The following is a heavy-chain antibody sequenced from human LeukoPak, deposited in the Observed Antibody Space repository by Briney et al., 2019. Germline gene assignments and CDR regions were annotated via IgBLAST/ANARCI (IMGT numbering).Heavy chain of an antibody. J-gene: IGHJ5*02. V-gene: IGHV3-30*02. Sequence: PGGSLRLSCAPSGFTFSTYVMSWVRQAPGKGLEWVAFIRYDGSNKYYADSVKGRFTISRDNSKNTLYLQMNSLRAEDTAVYYCAKELVVPAASHAYNWFDPWGQGTLVTVSS. CDR3: AKELVVPAASHAYNWFDP. CDR2: IRYDGSNK. CDR1: GFTFSTYV. D-gene: IGHD2-2*01.